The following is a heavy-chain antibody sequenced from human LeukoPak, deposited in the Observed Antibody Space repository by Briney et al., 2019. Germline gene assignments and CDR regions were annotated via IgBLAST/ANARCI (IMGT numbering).Heavy chain of an antibody. Sequence: GGSLRLSCEASGFTFSSYGMHWVRQAPGKGLEWVAFIRYDGSNKYYASSVKGRFAISRDNSKNTLYLQMNSLRADDTAVYYCARERGYRGYGSREYYYFDYWGQGTLVTVSS. J-gene: IGHJ4*02. CDR2: IRYDGSNK. CDR3: ARERGYRGYGSREYYYFDY. D-gene: IGHD5-12*01. V-gene: IGHV3-30*02. CDR1: GFTFSSYG.